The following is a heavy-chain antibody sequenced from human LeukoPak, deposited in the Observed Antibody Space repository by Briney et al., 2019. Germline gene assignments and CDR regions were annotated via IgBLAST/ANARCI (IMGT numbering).Heavy chain of an antibody. Sequence: TGGSLRLSCAASGFTFNTFWMTWVRQAPGKGLEWVANIKEDGSEKVYVDSLKGRFTISRDNAKNALYLQMHSLRVEDAAVYYCARDPYTRGFGAFDVWGQGTMVTVSS. CDR2: IKEDGSEK. J-gene: IGHJ3*01. D-gene: IGHD2-2*02. CDR3: ARDPYTRGFGAFDV. V-gene: IGHV3-7*04. CDR1: GFTFNTFW.